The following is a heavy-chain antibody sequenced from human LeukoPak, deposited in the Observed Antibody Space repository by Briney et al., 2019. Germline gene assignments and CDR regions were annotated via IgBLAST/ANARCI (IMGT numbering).Heavy chain of an antibody. D-gene: IGHD3-3*01. V-gene: IGHV4-61*01. Sequence: PSETLSLTCTVSGVSVSSGSYYWSWIRQPPGKGLEWIGYIYYSGSTNYNPSLKSRVTISVDTSKNQFSLKLSSVTAADTAVYYCARVTEYYDFWSGYYEGYNWFDPWGQGTLVTVSS. CDR2: IYYSGST. CDR1: GVSVSSGSYY. J-gene: IGHJ5*02. CDR3: ARVTEYYDFWSGYYEGYNWFDP.